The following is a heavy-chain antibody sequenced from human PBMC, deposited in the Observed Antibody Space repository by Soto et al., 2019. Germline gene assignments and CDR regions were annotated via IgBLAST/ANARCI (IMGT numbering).Heavy chain of an antibody. J-gene: IGHJ4*02. Sequence: PGGSLRLSCAASGFSFNNYVMTWVRQPPGKGLEWVSAITGSGGETFYADSVKGRFSISRDNSKNTLHLQMNSLTAEDTAVYYCAREAYGDYSFDYWGQGTLVTVSS. D-gene: IGHD4-17*01. CDR3: AREAYGDYSFDY. V-gene: IGHV3-23*01. CDR1: GFSFNNYV. CDR2: ITGSGGET.